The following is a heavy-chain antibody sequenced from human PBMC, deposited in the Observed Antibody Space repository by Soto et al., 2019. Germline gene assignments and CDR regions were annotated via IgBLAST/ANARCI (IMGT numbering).Heavy chain of an antibody. V-gene: IGHV3-30*18. D-gene: IGHD2-21*02. CDR1: GFSFSDFG. Sequence: GSLRLSCAPTGFSFSDFGMHWFRQAPCRGREWVAPISHDGSNQYYGDSVKGRFSISRDQSNNRLYLQMNNLKVEDSAIYYRAKETRSRAVTATRVNGMDVWGQGTTVTVSS. CDR2: ISHDGSNQ. J-gene: IGHJ6*02. CDR3: AKETRSRAVTATRVNGMDV.